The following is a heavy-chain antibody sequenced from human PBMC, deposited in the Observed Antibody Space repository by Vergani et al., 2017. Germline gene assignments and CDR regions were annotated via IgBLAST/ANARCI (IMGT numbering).Heavy chain of an antibody. V-gene: IGHV1-69*12. CDR2: IIPIFGTA. J-gene: IGHJ6*02. Sequence: QVQLVQSGAEVKKPGSSVKVSCKASGGTFSSYAISWVRQAPGQGLEWMGGIIPIFGTANYAQKFQGRVTITADESTSTAYMELSSLRSEDTAVYYCARASQQLVLEVGAYYYYGMDVWGQGTTVTVSS. D-gene: IGHD6-13*01. CDR1: GGTFSSYA. CDR3: ARASQQLVLEVGAYYYYGMDV.